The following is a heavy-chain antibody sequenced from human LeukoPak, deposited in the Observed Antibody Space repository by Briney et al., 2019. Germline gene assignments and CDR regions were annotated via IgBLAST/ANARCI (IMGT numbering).Heavy chain of an antibody. CDR2: VTSGRST. CDR3: ARGRGPVATPPSDF. V-gene: IGHV3-23*01. J-gene: IGHJ4*02. CDR1: GFTFSSYG. D-gene: IGHD5-12*01. Sequence: GGSLRLSCAASGFTFSSYGMSWVRQAPGKGLEWVSAVTSGRSTYYADSVKGRFTVSRDNSKNTLSLQMTSLRAEDTAVYYCARGRGPVATPPSDFWGQGTLVTVSS.